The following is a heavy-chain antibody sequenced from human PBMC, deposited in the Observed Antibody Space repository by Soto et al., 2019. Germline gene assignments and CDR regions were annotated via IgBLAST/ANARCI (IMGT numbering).Heavy chain of an antibody. Sequence: PGGSLRLSFAVSGIAVSSLYMSWVRQAPAKGLEWVSVIYRDDTTYYADSVKGRFTISRDSSENTLFLQVNSLRPEDTGVYFCAGDSAAGRLFFWGQGTLVTVS. D-gene: IGHD6-19*01. CDR2: IYRDDTT. J-gene: IGHJ4*02. V-gene: IGHV3-53*01. CDR1: GIAVSSLY. CDR3: AGDSAAGRLFF.